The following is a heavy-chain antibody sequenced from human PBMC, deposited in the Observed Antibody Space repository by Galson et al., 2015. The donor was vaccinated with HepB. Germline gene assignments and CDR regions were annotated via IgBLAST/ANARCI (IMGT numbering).Heavy chain of an antibody. J-gene: IGHJ2*01. CDR1: GYTSSYIFTSYG. CDR3: ARDGDTNWYFDL. CDR2: ISPLNGNT. V-gene: IGHV1-18*01. Sequence: SVKVSCKASGYTSSYIFTSYGINWVRQAPGQGLEWMGWISPLNGNTNYAQKFQGRVTMTPDTSTSTVYMELRSLRSDDTAVYYCARDGDTNWYFDLWGLGTLVTVSS. D-gene: IGHD3-10*01.